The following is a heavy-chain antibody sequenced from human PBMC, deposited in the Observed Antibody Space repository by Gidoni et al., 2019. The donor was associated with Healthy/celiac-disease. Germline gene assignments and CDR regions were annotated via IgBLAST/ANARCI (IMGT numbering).Heavy chain of an antibody. CDR2: ISYDGSNK. J-gene: IGHJ4*02. CDR1: GFTFSSYG. CDR3: AKDQSSYYGSGSYDY. D-gene: IGHD3-10*01. V-gene: IGHV3-30*18. Sequence: QVQLVESGGGVVQHGRSLRLSCAASGFTFSSYGMHWVRQAPGKGLEWVAVISYDGSNKYYADSVKGRFTISRDNSKNTLYLQMNSLRAEDTAVYYCAKDQSSYYGSGSYDYWGQGTLVTVSS.